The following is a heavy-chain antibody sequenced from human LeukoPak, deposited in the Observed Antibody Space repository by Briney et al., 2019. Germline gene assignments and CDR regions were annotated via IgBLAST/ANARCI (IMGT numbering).Heavy chain of an antibody. J-gene: IGHJ6*02. CDR3: VKGNRGYSDGFVDV. CDR2: ISSSGSTI. V-gene: IGHV3-11*01. Sequence: PGGSLRLSCAASGFTFSDYYMSWIRQAPGKGLEWVSYISSSGSTIYYADSVKGRFTISRDNAKNSLYLQMNSLRAEDRAVYYCVKGNRGYSDGFVDVWGQGTTVTVSS. D-gene: IGHD5-18*01. CDR1: GFTFSDYY.